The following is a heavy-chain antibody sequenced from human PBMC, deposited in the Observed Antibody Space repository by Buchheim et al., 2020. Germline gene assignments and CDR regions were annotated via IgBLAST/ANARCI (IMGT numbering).Heavy chain of an antibody. D-gene: IGHD3-16*02. J-gene: IGHJ4*02. CDR2: INHSGST. CDR1: GGSFSGYY. V-gene: IGHV4-34*01. Sequence: QVQLQQWGAGLLKPSETLSLTCAVYGGSFSGYYWSWIRQPPGKGLEWIVEINHSGSTNYNPSLKSRVTISVDTSKNQFSLKLSSVTAADTAVYYCAKARNSPMPYDYIWGSYRDLYYFDYWGQGTL. CDR3: AKARNSPMPYDYIWGSYRDLYYFDY.